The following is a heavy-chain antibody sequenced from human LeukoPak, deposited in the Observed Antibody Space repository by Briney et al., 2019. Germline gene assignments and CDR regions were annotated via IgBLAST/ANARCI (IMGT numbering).Heavy chain of an antibody. J-gene: IGHJ5*02. CDR2: IYYSGST. CDR3: ARDRRGIAARPAGYNWFDP. Sequence: PSETLSLTCTVSGGSISSSSYYWGWIRQPPGKGLEWIGSIYYSGSTYYNPSLKSRVTISVDTSKNQFSLKLSSVTAADTDVYYCARDRRGIAARPAGYNWFDPWGQGTLVTVSS. CDR1: GGSISSSSYY. V-gene: IGHV4-39*02. D-gene: IGHD6-6*01.